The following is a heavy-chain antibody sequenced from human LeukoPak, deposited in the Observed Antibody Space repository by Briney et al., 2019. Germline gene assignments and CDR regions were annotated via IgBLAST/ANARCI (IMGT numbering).Heavy chain of an antibody. CDR3: ARKSIAAPIDY. D-gene: IGHD6-6*01. CDR2: INTNTGNP. Sequence: ASVKVSCKASGYTFTSYAMNWVRQARGQGLEWMRWINTNTGNPTYAQGFTGRFVFSLDTSVSTAYLQISSLKAEDTAVYYCARKSIAAPIDYWGQGTLVTVSS. CDR1: GYTFTSYA. J-gene: IGHJ4*02. V-gene: IGHV7-4-1*02.